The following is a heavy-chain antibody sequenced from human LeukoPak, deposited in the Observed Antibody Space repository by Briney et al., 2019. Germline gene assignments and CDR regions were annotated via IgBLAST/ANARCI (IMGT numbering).Heavy chain of an antibody. CDR3: ARHPRGKVVAATNWFDP. CDR1: GGSISSSSYY. CDR2: IYYSGST. Sequence: SETLSLTCTVSGGSISSSSYYWGWIRQPPGKGLEWIGSIYYSGSTYYNPSLKSRVTISVDTSKNQFSLKLSSVTAADTAVYYCARHPRGKVVAATNWFDPWGQGTLVTVSS. J-gene: IGHJ5*02. V-gene: IGHV4-39*01. D-gene: IGHD2-15*01.